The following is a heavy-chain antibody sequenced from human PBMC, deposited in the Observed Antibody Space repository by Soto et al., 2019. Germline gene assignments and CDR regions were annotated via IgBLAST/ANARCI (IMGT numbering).Heavy chain of an antibody. CDR2: INHSGST. V-gene: IGHV4-34*01. J-gene: IGHJ6*02. D-gene: IGHD3-3*01. CDR3: ARNGSYYDFWSGYYFGGGMDV. Sequence: QVQLQQWGAGRLKPSETLSLTCAVHGGSFSGYYWSWIRQPPGKGLEWIGEINHSGSTNYNPSLKRRVTISVDPSKNQFSLKLSSVTAADTAVYYCARNGSYYDFWSGYYFGGGMDVWGQGTTVTVSS. CDR1: GGSFSGYY.